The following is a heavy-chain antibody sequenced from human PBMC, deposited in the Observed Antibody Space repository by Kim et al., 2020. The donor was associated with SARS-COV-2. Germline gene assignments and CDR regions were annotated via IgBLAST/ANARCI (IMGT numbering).Heavy chain of an antibody. CDR3: ARDRAGAGGAARPVLEYYYYYGMDV. D-gene: IGHD6-6*01. CDR2: INPNSGGT. J-gene: IGHJ6*02. Sequence: ASVKVSCKASGYTFTGYYMHWVRQAPGQGLEWMGWINPNSGGTNYAQKFQGRVTMTRDTSISTAYMELSRLRSDDTAVYYCARDRAGAGGAARPVLEYYYYYGMDVWGQGTTVTVSS. CDR1: GYTFTGYY. V-gene: IGHV1-2*02.